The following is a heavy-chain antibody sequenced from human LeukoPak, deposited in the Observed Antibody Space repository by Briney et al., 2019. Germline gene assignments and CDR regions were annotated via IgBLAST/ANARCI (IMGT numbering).Heavy chain of an antibody. CDR2: IIPIFGTA. J-gene: IGHJ4*02. V-gene: IGHV1-69*13. Sequence: GASVKVSGKASGGTFSSYGISWERQAPGQGLEWMGGIIPIFGTANYAQKFQGRVTITADESTSTAYMELSILRSEDTAVYYCARDHSSGLYYFDYWGQGTLVTVSS. D-gene: IGHD6-19*01. CDR1: GGTFSSYG. CDR3: ARDHSSGLYYFDY.